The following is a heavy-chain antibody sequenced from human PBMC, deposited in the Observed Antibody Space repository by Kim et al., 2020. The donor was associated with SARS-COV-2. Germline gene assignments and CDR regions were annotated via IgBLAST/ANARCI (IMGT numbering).Heavy chain of an antibody. CDR1: AGSISSYY. Sequence: SETLSLTCTVSAGSISSYYWTWIRQPPGKGLEWIGYIYYTGDPNYNPSLESRVTISVDTSKNQFSLKLSSVTAADTAVYYCARGASSFGYWGQGTLVTVSS. V-gene: IGHV4-59*13. CDR3: ARGASSFGY. J-gene: IGHJ4*02. CDR2: IYYTGDP. D-gene: IGHD6-6*01.